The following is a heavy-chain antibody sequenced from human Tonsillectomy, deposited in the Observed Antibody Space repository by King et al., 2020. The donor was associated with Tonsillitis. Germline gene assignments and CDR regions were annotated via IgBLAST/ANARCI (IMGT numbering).Heavy chain of an antibody. Sequence: QLQLQESGPGLVKPSETLSLTCTVSGGSISSYYWSWIRQPPGKRLEWIGYIYYSGSTNYNPSLKSRVTISVDTSKNQFSLKLSSVTAADTAVYYCARVPTYDFWSGYPLFGMDVWGQGTTVTVSS. J-gene: IGHJ6*02. D-gene: IGHD3-3*01. CDR2: IYYSGST. CDR3: ARVPTYDFWSGYPLFGMDV. V-gene: IGHV4-59*01. CDR1: GGSISSYY.